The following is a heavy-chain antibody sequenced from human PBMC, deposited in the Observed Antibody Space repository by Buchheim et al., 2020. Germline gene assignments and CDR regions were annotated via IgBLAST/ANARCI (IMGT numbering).Heavy chain of an antibody. Sequence: EVQLVESGGGLVQPGGSLRLSCAASGFSFSTYWMHWVRQGPEKGLVWVSRTSPDGSATDYADSVKGRFAISRDNARNTLFLQMNSLRAEDTAVYFCVRGTSPAGGTGVADYWSQGTL. V-gene: IGHV3-74*01. CDR3: VRGTSPAGGTGVADY. J-gene: IGHJ4*02. CDR1: GFSFSTYW. CDR2: TSPDGSAT. D-gene: IGHD1-26*01.